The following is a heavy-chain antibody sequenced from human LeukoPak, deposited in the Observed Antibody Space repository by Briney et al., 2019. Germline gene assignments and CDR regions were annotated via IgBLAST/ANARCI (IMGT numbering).Heavy chain of an antibody. V-gene: IGHV4-4*07. CDR3: AGPKSERGPVWY. CDR1: GASISGYW. CDR2: MYTDGDT. Sequence: SETLSLTCDVSGASISGYWWSWIRQPAGKGLEWIGRMYTDGDTNYNPALKSRVTVSVDTSKNLFSLKLISVTAADTAVYYCAGPKSERGPVWYWGQGTLVTVSS. D-gene: IGHD3-16*01. J-gene: IGHJ4*02.